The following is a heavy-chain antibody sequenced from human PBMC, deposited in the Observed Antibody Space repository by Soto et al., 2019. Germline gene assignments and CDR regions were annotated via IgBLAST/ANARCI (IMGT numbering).Heavy chain of an antibody. J-gene: IGHJ4*02. CDR3: ARDRFFGSASDY. Sequence: QVQLVESGGGVVQPGRSLRLSCAASGFTFSLYGMHWVRQAPGKGLEWVAVIWYDGSDKYYADSVKGRFTISRDNSKNTLYLQMNSLRAGDTAVYYCARDRFFGSASDYWGQGTLVTVSS. V-gene: IGHV3-33*01. CDR1: GFTFSLYG. D-gene: IGHD3-10*01. CDR2: IWYDGSDK.